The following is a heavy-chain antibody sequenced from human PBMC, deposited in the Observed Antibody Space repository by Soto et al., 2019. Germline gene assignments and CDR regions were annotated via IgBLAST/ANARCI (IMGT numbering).Heavy chain of an antibody. V-gene: IGHV2-70*01. J-gene: IGHJ6*02. CDR2: IYWDDEK. CDR1: GFSLSTSGMC. Sequence: SGPTLVNPTQALTLTCTFSGFSLSTSGMCVSWIPQPPGKALEWLAIIYWDDEKKYRKTLKTRLTISKDTSKNQVVLTMTNMDPVDTATYYCARIRVATIGDYYYGMDVWGQGTTVTVSS. CDR3: ARIRVATIGDYYYGMDV. D-gene: IGHD5-12*01.